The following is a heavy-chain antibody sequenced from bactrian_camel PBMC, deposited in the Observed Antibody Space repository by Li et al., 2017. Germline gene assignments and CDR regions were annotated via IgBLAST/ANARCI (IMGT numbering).Heavy chain of an antibody. CDR1: RDSISTYC. V-gene: IGHV3S55*01. CDR2: LDHDGTT. J-gene: IGHJ4*01. D-gene: IGHD2*01. CDR3: AASFGPGDLGGYCFTEIPPPAALNF. Sequence: HVQLVESGGGSVQAGGSLRLACAASRDSISTYCMACFRQAPGKEREGVAVLDHDGTTYYKDSVQDRFTIFKDNAKNTLWLQMNSLKPEDTAVYYCAASFGPGDLGGYCFTEIPPPAALNFWGQGTQVTVS.